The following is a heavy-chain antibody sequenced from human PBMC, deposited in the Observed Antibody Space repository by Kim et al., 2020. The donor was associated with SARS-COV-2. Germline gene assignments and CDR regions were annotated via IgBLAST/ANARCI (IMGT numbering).Heavy chain of an antibody. CDR2: IYYSGST. CDR1: SGSISSSSDY. D-gene: IGHD3-16*01. J-gene: IGHJ5*02. Sequence: SETLSLTCTVSSGSISSSSDYWAWIRQAPGKGLEWIGSIYYSGSTYYSPSLKSRVTISVDTSKNQFSLKLSSVTAADTALYYCVRTHITGWGWIDPWGQGTLVTVSS. CDR3: VRTHITGWGWIDP. V-gene: IGHV4-39*01.